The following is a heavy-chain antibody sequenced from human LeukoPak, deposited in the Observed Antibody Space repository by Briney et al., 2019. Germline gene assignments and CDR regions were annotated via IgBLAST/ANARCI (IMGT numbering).Heavy chain of an antibody. CDR1: GFTFSSYG. J-gene: IGHJ3*02. Sequence: GGSLRLSCAASGFTFSSYGMHWVRQAPGKGLEWVAFIRYDGSNKYYADSVKSRFTISRDNSKNTLYLQMNSLRAEDTAVYYCAKDPYDFWSGYPYDAFDIWGQGTMVTVSS. CDR3: AKDPYDFWSGYPYDAFDI. CDR2: IRYDGSNK. V-gene: IGHV3-30*02. D-gene: IGHD3-3*01.